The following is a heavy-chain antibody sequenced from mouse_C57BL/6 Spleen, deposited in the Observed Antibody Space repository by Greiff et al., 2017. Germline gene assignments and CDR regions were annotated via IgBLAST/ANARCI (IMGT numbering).Heavy chain of an antibody. V-gene: IGHV1-52*01. CDR2: IDPSDSET. CDR3: ARFYRAMDY. CDR1: GYTFTSYW. D-gene: IGHD2-12*01. J-gene: IGHJ4*01. Sequence: QVQLQQPGAELVRPGSSVKLSCKASGYTFTSYWMHRVKQRPIQGLEWIGNIDPSDSETHYNQKFKDKATLTVDKSSSTAYMQLSSLTSEDSAVYYCARFYRAMDYWGQGTSVTVSS.